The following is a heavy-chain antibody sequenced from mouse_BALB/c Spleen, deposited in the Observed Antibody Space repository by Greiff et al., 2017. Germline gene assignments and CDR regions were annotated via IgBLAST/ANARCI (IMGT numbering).Heavy chain of an antibody. CDR3: ARGGSNYFDY. D-gene: IGHD1-1*01. V-gene: IGHV1-26*01. J-gene: IGHJ2*01. Sequence: EVQLQQSGPELVKPGASVKISCKASGYSFTGYYMHWVKQSHVKSLEWIGRINPYNGATSYNQNFKDKASLTVDKSSSTAYMELHSLTSEDSAVYYCARGGSNYFDYWGQGTTLTVSS. CDR2: INPYNGAT. CDR1: GYSFTGYY.